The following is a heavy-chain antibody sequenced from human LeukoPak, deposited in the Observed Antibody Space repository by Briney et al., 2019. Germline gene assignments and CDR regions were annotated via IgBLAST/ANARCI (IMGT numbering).Heavy chain of an antibody. J-gene: IGHJ4*02. CDR1: GGSINNSSYY. CDR2: IYYSGST. Sequence: SETLSLTCTVSGGSINNSSYYWGWIRQPPGKGLAWIGSIYYSGSTYYNPSLKSRVTISIDTSKNQFSLKLSSVTAADTAVYYCARAGLGYCSSTSCRQYFDYWGQGTLVTVSS. V-gene: IGHV4-39*07. CDR3: ARAGLGYCSSTSCRQYFDY. D-gene: IGHD2-2*01.